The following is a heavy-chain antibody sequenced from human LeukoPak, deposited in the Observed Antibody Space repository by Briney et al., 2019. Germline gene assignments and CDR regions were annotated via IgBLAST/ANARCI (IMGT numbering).Heavy chain of an antibody. V-gene: IGHV3-21*01. J-gene: IGHJ4*02. D-gene: IGHD5-18*01. Sequence: KTGRSLRLSCAASGFTFSSYSMNCVRQAPRKGLEWGSSISSSSSYIYYADSVKGRFTISRDNAKKSMCLQMNSLGAEDRAVYYCARGGYSYGYSDYWGQGTLVTVSS. CDR3: ARGGYSYGYSDY. CDR1: GFTFSSYS. CDR2: ISSSSSYI.